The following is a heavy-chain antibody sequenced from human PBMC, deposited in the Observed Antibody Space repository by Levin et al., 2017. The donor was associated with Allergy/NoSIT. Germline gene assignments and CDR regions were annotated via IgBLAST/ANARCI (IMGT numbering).Heavy chain of an antibody. CDR2: INSRGLYI. Sequence: KAGGSLRLSCTASGFTFKTYSINWVRQSPGKGLEWVSSINSRGLYIYYADSLKGRFTVSRDDSKNSLYLDMDNLRAEDTAVYFCAAATYNYGPFYLDYWGRGVLVTVSS. D-gene: IGHD5-18*01. V-gene: IGHV3-21*01. CDR1: GFTFKTYS. J-gene: IGHJ4*02. CDR3: AAATYNYGPFYLDY.